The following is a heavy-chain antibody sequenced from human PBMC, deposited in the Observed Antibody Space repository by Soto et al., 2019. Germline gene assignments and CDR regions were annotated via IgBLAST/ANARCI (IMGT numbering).Heavy chain of an antibody. CDR3: ARVSRYYSGYEAFDY. D-gene: IGHD5-12*01. Sequence: ASVKVSCKASGYTFTSYAMHWVRQAPGQRLEWVGWINAGNGNTKYSQKFQGRVTITRDTSASTAYMELSSLRSEDTAVYYCARVSRYYSGYEAFDYWGQGTLVTVSS. V-gene: IGHV1-3*01. CDR1: GYTFTSYA. J-gene: IGHJ4*02. CDR2: INAGNGNT.